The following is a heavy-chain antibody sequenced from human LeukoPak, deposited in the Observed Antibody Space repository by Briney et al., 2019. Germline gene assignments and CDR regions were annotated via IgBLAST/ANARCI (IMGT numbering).Heavy chain of an antibody. D-gene: IGHD5-18*01. CDR2: IYYSGST. CDR3: ASIQLWSRHWDY. V-gene: IGHV4-61*01. Sequence: SETLSLTCTVSGGSVSSGSYYWRWVRQPRGKGLEWIGYIYYSGSTNYNPSLKSRVTISVDTSKNQFSLKLSSVTAADTAIYYFASIQLWSRHWDYWGQATLVTVSS. J-gene: IGHJ4*02. CDR1: GGSVSSGSYY.